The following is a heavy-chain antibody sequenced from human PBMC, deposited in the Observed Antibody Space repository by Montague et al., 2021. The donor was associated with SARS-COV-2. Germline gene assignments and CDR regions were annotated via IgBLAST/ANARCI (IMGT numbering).Heavy chain of an antibody. D-gene: IGHD3-10*01. CDR1: GGSIKATEYD. CDR2: VYFSGTT. V-gene: IGHV4-30-4*01. CDR3: VRAADNYYPSGPLVGFDL. Sequence: TLSLTCNVAGGSIKATEYDWGWIRQSPGKGLEWIGYVYFSGTTYFNPSLKTRTTISIDTSKSQFSLKLRSVTAADTAVYFCVRAADNYYPSGPLVGFDLWGLGTLVTVSS. J-gene: IGHJ4*02.